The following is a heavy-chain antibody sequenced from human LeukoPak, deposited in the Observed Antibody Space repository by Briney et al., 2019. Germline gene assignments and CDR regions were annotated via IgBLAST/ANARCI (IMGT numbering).Heavy chain of an antibody. Sequence: EASVQVSCKASGYTFTTYYMHWVRQAPAQGREWMGIINPSAASTSYAQKFQGRVTMTRDTSTSTVYMELSSLRSEHTAVYYCERSYSAVAGTLDCWGQGTLVTVSS. V-gene: IGHV1-46*01. CDR1: GYTFTTYY. CDR3: ERSYSAVAGTLDC. D-gene: IGHD6-19*01. CDR2: INPSAAST. J-gene: IGHJ4*02.